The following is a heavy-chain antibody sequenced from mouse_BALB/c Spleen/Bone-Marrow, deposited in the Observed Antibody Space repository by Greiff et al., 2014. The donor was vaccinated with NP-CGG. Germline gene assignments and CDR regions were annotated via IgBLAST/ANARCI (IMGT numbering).Heavy chain of an antibody. CDR2: ISAGGSYT. J-gene: IGHJ4*01. Sequence: EVQLVESGGGLVKPGGSLKLSCAASGFTFSDYYMYWVRQTPEKRLEWVATISAGGSYTYYQDSVKGRFTISRDIAKNNLYLQMSSRKSEDTAMYYCARDRGVQGYAMDYWGQGTSVTVSS. CDR3: ARDRGVQGYAMDY. CDR1: GFTFSDYY. V-gene: IGHV5-4*02. D-gene: IGHD2-14*01.